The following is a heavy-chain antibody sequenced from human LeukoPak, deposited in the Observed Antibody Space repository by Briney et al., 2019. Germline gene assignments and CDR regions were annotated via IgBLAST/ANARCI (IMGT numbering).Heavy chain of an antibody. CDR2: ISSSSSYI. CDR1: GFTFSSYS. Sequence: GGSLRLSCAASGFTFSSYSMNWVRQAPGKGLEWVSSISSSSSYIYYADPVKGRFTISRDNAKNSLYLQMNSLRAEDTAVYYCARDPHYDFWSGYYFGGLAEYYFDYWGQGTLVTVSS. J-gene: IGHJ4*02. D-gene: IGHD3-3*01. CDR3: ARDPHYDFWSGYYFGGLAEYYFDY. V-gene: IGHV3-21*01.